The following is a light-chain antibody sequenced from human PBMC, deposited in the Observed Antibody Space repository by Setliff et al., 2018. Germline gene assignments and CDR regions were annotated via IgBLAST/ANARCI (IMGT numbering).Light chain of an antibody. CDR1: SSDVGNYNR. CDR2: DVT. J-gene: IGLJ1*01. Sequence: QSALTQPPSVSVSRGQSVTISCTGTSSDVGNYNRVSWYQQPPGTAPKLMIYDVTNRPSGVPDRFSGSKSGNTASLTISGLQAEDEADYYCSSYTSSNTYVFGSGTKVTVL. V-gene: IGLV2-18*02. CDR3: SSYTSSNTYV.